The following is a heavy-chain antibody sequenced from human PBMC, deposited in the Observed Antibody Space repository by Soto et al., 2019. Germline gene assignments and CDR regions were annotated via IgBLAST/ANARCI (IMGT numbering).Heavy chain of an antibody. CDR3: ARAYYDSSGYSNYYGMDV. CDR1: GGTFSSYA. CDR2: IIPIFGTA. J-gene: IGHJ6*02. V-gene: IGHV1-69*13. D-gene: IGHD3-22*01. Sequence: SVKVSCKASGGTFSSYAISWVRQAPGQGLEWMGGIIPIFGTANYAQKFQGRVTITADESTSTAYMELSSLRSEDTAVYYCARAYYDSSGYSNYYGMDVWGQGTTVTVS.